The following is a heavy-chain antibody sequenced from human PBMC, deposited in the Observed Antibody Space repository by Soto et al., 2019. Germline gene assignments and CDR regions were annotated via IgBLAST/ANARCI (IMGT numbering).Heavy chain of an antibody. J-gene: IGHJ6*02. CDR2: IIPIFGTA. CDR1: RVTFSSYA. D-gene: IGHD6-6*01. V-gene: IGHV1-69*13. CDR3: ARVGQLEQLVLFSYGMDV. Sequence: GASVKVSCKDSRVTFSSYAISWVRQSPGQGLEWMGGIIPIFGTANYAQKFQGRVTITADESTSTAYMELSSLRSEDTAVYYCARVGQLEQLVLFSYGMDVWGQGTTVTVSS.